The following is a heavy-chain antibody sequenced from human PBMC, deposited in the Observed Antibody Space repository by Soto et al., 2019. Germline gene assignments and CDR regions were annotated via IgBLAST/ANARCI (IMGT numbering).Heavy chain of an antibody. Sequence: GASVKVSCKASGYTFTSYGISWVRQAPGQGLEWMGWISAYNGNTNYAQKLQGRVTMTTDTSTSTAYMELRSLRSDDTAVYYCARAHSYYDYVWGSYRYGSLDYWGQGTLVTVSS. J-gene: IGHJ4*02. V-gene: IGHV1-18*04. CDR1: GYTFTSYG. D-gene: IGHD3-16*02. CDR2: ISAYNGNT. CDR3: ARAHSYYDYVWGSYRYGSLDY.